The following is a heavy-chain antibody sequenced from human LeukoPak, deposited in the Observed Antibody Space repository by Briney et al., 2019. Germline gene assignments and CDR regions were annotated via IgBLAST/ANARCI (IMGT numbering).Heavy chain of an antibody. D-gene: IGHD3-10*01. Sequence: PSETLSLTCAVSGHSISSGYYWGWIRQPPGQGLEWIGSMSHNRGTYYNPSLKSRVTISMDTSKNQFSLRLSSVAAADTAVYYCASYYASGVCGYNYYGMDVWGKGTTVTVSS. V-gene: IGHV4-38-2*01. CDR3: ASYYASGVCGYNYYGMDV. CDR2: MSHNRGT. CDR1: GHSISSGYY. J-gene: IGHJ6*04.